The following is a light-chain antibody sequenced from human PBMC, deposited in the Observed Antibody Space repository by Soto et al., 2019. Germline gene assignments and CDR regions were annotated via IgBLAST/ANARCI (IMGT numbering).Light chain of an antibody. CDR1: QSISSW. Sequence: DIQMTQSPSTLSASVGDRVTITCRASQSISSWWAWYQQKPGKAPKLLIYDSSSLESWVPSRFSGSGSGTEFTLTLSSLQPDDFATYYCQQYNSYSPYTFGQGTKLEIK. CDR2: DSS. J-gene: IGKJ2*01. CDR3: QQYNSYSPYT. V-gene: IGKV1-5*01.